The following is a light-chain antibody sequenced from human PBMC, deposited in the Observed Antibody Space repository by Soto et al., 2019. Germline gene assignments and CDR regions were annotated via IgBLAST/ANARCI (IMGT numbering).Light chain of an antibody. V-gene: IGLV1-51*01. CDR3: GTWDSSLSVGYV. J-gene: IGLJ1*01. Sequence: QSALTQPPSVSAAPCQKVTISCSGSNSNIGTNHVSWYQQLPGTAPKLLIYDNNNRPSGIPDRFSGSRSGTSATLDITGLQTGDEAEYYCGTWDSSLSVGYVFGTGTKVTVL. CDR2: DNN. CDR1: NSNIGTNH.